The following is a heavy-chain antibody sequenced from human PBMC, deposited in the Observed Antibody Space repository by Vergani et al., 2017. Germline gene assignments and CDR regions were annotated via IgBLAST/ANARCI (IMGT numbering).Heavy chain of an antibody. CDR2: IIPIFGTA. CDR3: ARGPDYDILTGYQYYYGMDV. J-gene: IGHJ6*02. CDR1: GGTFSSCA. D-gene: IGHD3-9*01. V-gene: IGHV1-69*13. Sequence: QVQLVQSGAEVKKPGSSVKVSCKASGGTFSSCAISWVRQAPGQGLEWMGRIIPIFGTANYAQKFQGRVTITADESTSTAYMELSSLRSEDTAVYYCARGPDYDILTGYQYYYGMDVWGQGTTVTVSS.